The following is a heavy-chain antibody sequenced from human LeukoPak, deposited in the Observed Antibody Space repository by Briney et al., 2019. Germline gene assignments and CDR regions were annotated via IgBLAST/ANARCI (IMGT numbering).Heavy chain of an antibody. CDR2: IYTSGST. Sequence: SETLSLTCTVSGGSFSSYYWSWIRQPAGKGLEWIGRIYTSGSTNYNPSLKSRVTMSVDTSKNQFSLKLSSVTAADTAVYYCARDEGSSWSNWFDPWGQGTLVTVSS. CDR1: GGSFSSYY. D-gene: IGHD6-13*01. V-gene: IGHV4-4*07. J-gene: IGHJ5*02. CDR3: ARDEGSSWSNWFDP.